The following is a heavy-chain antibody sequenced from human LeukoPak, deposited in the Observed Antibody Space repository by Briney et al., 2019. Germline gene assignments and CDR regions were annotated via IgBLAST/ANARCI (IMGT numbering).Heavy chain of an antibody. CDR2: INPSGGST. CDR3: AREIYDFWSGSPPAV. J-gene: IGHJ6*02. Sequence: ASVKVSCKASGYTFTSYYMHWVRQAPGQGLEGMGIINPSGGSTSYAQKFQGRVTMTRDTSTSTVYMELSSLRSEDTAVYYCAREIYDFWSGSPPAVWGQGTTVTVSS. V-gene: IGHV1-46*01. D-gene: IGHD3-3*01. CDR1: GYTFTSYY.